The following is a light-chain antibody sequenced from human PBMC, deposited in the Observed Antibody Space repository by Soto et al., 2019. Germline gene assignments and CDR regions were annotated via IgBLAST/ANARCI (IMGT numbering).Light chain of an antibody. CDR1: SSNIGAGYD. CDR3: QSYDSSLSGYVV. J-gene: IGLJ2*01. CDR2: GNS. V-gene: IGLV1-40*01. Sequence: QSVLTKPPSVCGAPGQRVTISCTGSSSNIGAGYDVHWYQQLPGTAPKLLIYGNSNRPSGVPDRFSGSKSGTSASLAITGLQAEDEADYYCQSYDSSLSGYVVFGGGTKLTVL.